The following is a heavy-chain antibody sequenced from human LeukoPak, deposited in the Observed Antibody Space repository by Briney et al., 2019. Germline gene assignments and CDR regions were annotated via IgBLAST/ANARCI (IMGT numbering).Heavy chain of an antibody. D-gene: IGHD3-22*01. Sequence: PGGSLRLSCAASGFTVSSSYMTWVRQAPDKGLEWVSGIYRGGSTYYVDSVKGRFTISRDNSKNTLYLQMNSLRAEDTAVYYCARDGGQRPSGFSTVGFDYWGQGTLVTV. CDR3: ARDGGQRPSGFSTVGFDY. V-gene: IGHV3-53*01. CDR2: IYRGGST. CDR1: GFTVSSSY. J-gene: IGHJ4*02.